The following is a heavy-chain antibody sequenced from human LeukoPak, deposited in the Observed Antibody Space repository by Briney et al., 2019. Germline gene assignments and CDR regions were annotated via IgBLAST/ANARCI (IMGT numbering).Heavy chain of an antibody. CDR1: GFTFSSYA. V-gene: IGHV3-30*04. Sequence: GGSLRLSCAASGFTFSSYAMHWVRQAPGKGLKWVAVISYDGSNEYYADSVKGRFTISRDNSQNTLYLQMNSLRAEDTAVYYCARGSEGELRYFDWLFYYWGQGSLVTVSS. D-gene: IGHD3-9*01. CDR3: ARGSEGELRYFDWLFYY. CDR2: ISYDGSNE. J-gene: IGHJ4*02.